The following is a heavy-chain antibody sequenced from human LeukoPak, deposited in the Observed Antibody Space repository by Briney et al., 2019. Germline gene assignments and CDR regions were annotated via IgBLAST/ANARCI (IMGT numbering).Heavy chain of an antibody. Sequence: SETLSLTCAVYGGSFSGYYWSWIRQPPGKGLEWIGEINHSGSTNHNPSLKSRVTISVDTSKNQFSLKLSSVTAADTAVYYCARGWRTRMPFDYWGQGTLVTVSS. V-gene: IGHV4-34*01. CDR3: ARGWRTRMPFDY. CDR1: GGSFSGYY. CDR2: INHSGST. J-gene: IGHJ4*02. D-gene: IGHD2-15*01.